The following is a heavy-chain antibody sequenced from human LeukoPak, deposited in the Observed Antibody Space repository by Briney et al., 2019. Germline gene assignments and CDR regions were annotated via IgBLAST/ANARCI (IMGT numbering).Heavy chain of an antibody. D-gene: IGHD3-9*01. CDR1: GGSISAYY. Sequence: SETLSLTCSVSGGSISAYYWSWIRQPAGKGLEWIGRVYRTGNTNYNPSLQSRVTMSVDTSKNQISLRLRSVTAADTAVYFCARDDFEYSVHYGMDVWGQGTAATVSS. CDR2: VYRTGNT. CDR3: ARDDFEYSVHYGMDV. V-gene: IGHV4-4*07. J-gene: IGHJ6*02.